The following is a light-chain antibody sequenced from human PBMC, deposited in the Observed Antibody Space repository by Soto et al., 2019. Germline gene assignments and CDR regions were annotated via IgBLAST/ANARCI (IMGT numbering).Light chain of an antibody. CDR2: GAS. CDR3: QQYGSSPWT. CDR1: QSVSSSY. V-gene: IGKV3-20*01. Sequence: FSPGERSTLSCRASQSVSSSYLAWYQQKPGQAPRLLIYGASSRATGIPDRFSGSGSGTDFTLTISRLEPEDFAVYYCQQYGSSPWTFGQGTKVDIK. J-gene: IGKJ1*01.